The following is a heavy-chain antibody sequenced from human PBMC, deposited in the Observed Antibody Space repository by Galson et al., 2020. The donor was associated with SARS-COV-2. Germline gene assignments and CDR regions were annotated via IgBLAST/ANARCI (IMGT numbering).Heavy chain of an antibody. J-gene: IGHJ4*02. CDR3: ARTTVATIRGTDYFDY. Sequence: ASVKVSCKASGYTFTSYYMHWVRQAPGQGLEWMGIINPSGGSTSYAQKFQGRVTMTRDTSTSTVYMELSSLRSEDTAVYYCARTTVATIRGTDYFDYWGQGTLVTVSS. V-gene: IGHV1-46*01. D-gene: IGHD5-12*01. CDR1: GYTFTSYY. CDR2: INPSGGST.